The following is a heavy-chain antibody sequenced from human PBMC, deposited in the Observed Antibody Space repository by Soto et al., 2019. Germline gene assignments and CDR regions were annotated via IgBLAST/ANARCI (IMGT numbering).Heavy chain of an antibody. Sequence: EVQLVQSGAEVKKPGDSLKISCQGSGYXFNIYWIAWVRQMPGKGLEWMGIIYPGDSDTRYSPSFQGQVTISVDKSISTTYLQWSSLRASDTAMYYCXRGGDPFDYWGQGTLVTVSS. CDR1: GYXFNIYW. CDR2: IYPGDSDT. CDR3: XRGGDPFDY. J-gene: IGHJ4*02. V-gene: IGHV5-51*01.